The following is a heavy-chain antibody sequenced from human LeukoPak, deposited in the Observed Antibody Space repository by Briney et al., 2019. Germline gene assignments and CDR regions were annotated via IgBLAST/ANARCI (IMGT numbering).Heavy chain of an antibody. CDR3: ARQYYYGSGTNN. V-gene: IGHV4-34*01. Sequence: SETLSLTCAVYGGSFSGYYWSWIRQPPGKGLEWIGEINHSGSTYYNPSLKSRVTISVDTSKNQFSLNLSSVTAADTAVYYCARQYYYGSGTNNWGQGTLVTVSS. D-gene: IGHD3-10*01. J-gene: IGHJ4*02. CDR1: GGSFSGYY. CDR2: INHSGST.